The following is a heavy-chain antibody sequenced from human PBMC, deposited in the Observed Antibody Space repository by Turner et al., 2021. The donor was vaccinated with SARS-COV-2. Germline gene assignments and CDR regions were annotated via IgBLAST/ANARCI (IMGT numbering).Heavy chain of an antibody. CDR3: AREGHTAMGVFFDY. J-gene: IGHJ4*02. CDR2: INSDGSST. CDR1: GFTFSIYW. V-gene: IGHV3-74*01. D-gene: IGHD5-18*01. Sequence: EVQLVESGGGLVQPGGSLRLSCAASGFTFSIYWMHWVRQAPGKGLVWVSSINSDGSSTSYADSVKGRFTISRDNAKNTLYLQMNSLRAEDTAVYYCAREGHTAMGVFFDYWGQGTLVTVSS.